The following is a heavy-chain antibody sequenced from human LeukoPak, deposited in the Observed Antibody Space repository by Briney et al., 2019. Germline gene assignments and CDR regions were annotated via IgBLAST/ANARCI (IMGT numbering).Heavy chain of an antibody. CDR3: ARDRGYSSGWYFWY. CDR2: TNPNSGGT. Sequence: GASVKVSCKASGYTFTGYYMHWLRQAPGQGLEWMGRTNPNSGGTNYAQKFQGRVTMTRDTSISTAYMELSRLRSDDTAVYYCARDRGYSSGWYFWYWGQGTLVTVSS. J-gene: IGHJ4*02. D-gene: IGHD6-19*01. CDR1: GYTFTGYY. V-gene: IGHV1-2*06.